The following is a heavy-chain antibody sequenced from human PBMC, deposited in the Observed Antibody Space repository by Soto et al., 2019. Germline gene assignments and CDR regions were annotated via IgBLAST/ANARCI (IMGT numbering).Heavy chain of an antibody. V-gene: IGHV4-59*01. CDR3: ARVPWSSWFYP. CDR1: GGSITSYS. D-gene: IGHD2-15*01. Sequence: QVQLQESGPVLVKPSETLSLTCTVSGGSITSYSWSWIRHPPGKGLEWIGYIYYSGSTNYNPSLKSRLTMSVDTSKNQVSLNLSSVTAADTAVYYCARVPWSSWFYPWGQGTLGTVSS. J-gene: IGHJ5*02. CDR2: IYYSGST.